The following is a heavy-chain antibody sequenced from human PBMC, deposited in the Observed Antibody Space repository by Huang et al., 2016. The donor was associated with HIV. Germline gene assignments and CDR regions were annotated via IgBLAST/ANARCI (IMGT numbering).Heavy chain of an antibody. CDR2: INHSALT. V-gene: IGHV4-34*01. Sequence: QVQLQQWGAGLLRPSETLSLTCAVYGGSFSGYYGTWIRQPPGKGLAWSREINHSALTNYNPSLKSRVTISVDTSRNQFSLTLTSVTAADTAVYYCARGQGGYYYYYMDVWGKGTTVTVSS. CDR1: GGSFSGYY. CDR3: ARGQGGYYYYYMDV. J-gene: IGHJ6*03.